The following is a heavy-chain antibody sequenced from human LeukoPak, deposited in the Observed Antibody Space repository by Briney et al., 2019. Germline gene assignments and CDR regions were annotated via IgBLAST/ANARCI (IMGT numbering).Heavy chain of an antibody. Sequence: GGSLRLSCAASGFTFTDYYMSGIRQAPGKGLEWVSYISNSGSSTYYADSVKGRFTISRDIAKNSLYLQMNSLRAEDTAVYSCARGRDGYNSGAFDIWGQGTMVTVSS. CDR2: ISNSGSST. J-gene: IGHJ3*02. CDR3: ARGRDGYNSGAFDI. V-gene: IGHV3-11*04. CDR1: GFTFTDYY. D-gene: IGHD5-24*01.